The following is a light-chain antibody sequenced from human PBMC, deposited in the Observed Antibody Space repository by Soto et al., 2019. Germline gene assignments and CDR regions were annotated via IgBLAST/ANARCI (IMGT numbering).Light chain of an antibody. CDR1: SSDVGGYNY. CDR2: EVS. Sequence: QSARTQPASVSGSPGQSITISCTGTSSDVGGYNYVSWYQQHPGKAPKLMIYEVSNRPSGVSNRFSGSKSGNTASLTISGLQAEDEADYSCSSYTGSSTLYVFGTGTKVTVL. CDR3: SSYTGSSTLYV. V-gene: IGLV2-14*01. J-gene: IGLJ1*01.